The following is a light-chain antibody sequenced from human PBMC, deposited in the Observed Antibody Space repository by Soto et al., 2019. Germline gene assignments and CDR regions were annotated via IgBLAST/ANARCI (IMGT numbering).Light chain of an antibody. CDR1: QTISIY. CDR3: QQYSSSSPT. Sequence: DIQMTQSPSTLSASVGDRVTITCRASQTISIYLAWCQQRPGEAPKLLIYDASTLESGVPARFSGSGSGTEFTLTISSLQPDDFATDYCQQYSSSSPTFGQGTKVEIQ. V-gene: IGKV1-5*01. J-gene: IGKJ1*01. CDR2: DAS.